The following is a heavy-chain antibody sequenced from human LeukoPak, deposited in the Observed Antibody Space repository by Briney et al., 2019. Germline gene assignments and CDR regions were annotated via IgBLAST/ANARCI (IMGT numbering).Heavy chain of an antibody. Sequence: GASVKVSCKASGYTFTGYYMHWVRQAPGQRLEWMGYINTGNDNTQYSEKFQGRVTITRDTSANTAYMELSSLSSEDTAVYYCARDRYYGSGTYNYFDYWGQGTLVTVSS. CDR1: GYTFTGYY. J-gene: IGHJ4*02. CDR2: INTGNDNT. CDR3: ARDRYYGSGTYNYFDY. V-gene: IGHV1-3*04. D-gene: IGHD3-10*01.